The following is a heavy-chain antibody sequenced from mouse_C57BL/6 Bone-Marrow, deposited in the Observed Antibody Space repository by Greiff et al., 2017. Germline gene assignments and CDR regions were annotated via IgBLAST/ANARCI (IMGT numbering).Heavy chain of an antibody. Sequence: EVNVVESGGGLVQSGRSLRLSCATSGFTFSDFYMEWVRQAPGKGLEWIAASRNKANDYTTEYSASVKGRFIVSRDTSQSILYLQMNALRAEDTAIYYCAREAGVLRAWFAYWGQGTLVTVSA. CDR2: SRNKANDYTT. V-gene: IGHV7-1*01. CDR3: AREAGVLRAWFAY. J-gene: IGHJ3*01. D-gene: IGHD1-1*01. CDR1: GFTFSDFY.